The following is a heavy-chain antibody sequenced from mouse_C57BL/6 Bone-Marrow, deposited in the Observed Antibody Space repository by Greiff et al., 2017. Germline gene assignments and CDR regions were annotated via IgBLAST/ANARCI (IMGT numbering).Heavy chain of an antibody. J-gene: IGHJ2*01. Sequence: EVQLQQSGAELVRPGASVKLSCTASGFNIKDYYMHWVKQRPEQGLEWIGRIDPEDGDTEYAPKFQGKATMTADTSSNTAYLQLSSLPSEDTAVYYCTTAAFYGSSPSYFDYWGQGTTRTVSS. CDR1: GFNIKDYY. V-gene: IGHV14-1*01. CDR2: IDPEDGDT. CDR3: TTAAFYGSSPSYFDY. D-gene: IGHD1-1*01.